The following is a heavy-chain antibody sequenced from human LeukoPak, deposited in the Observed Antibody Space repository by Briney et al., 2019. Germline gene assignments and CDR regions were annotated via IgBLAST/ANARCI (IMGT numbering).Heavy chain of an antibody. D-gene: IGHD6-19*01. CDR3: ARGRSMSSGWYVDY. CDR1: GYAFTGSY. CDR2: INPNSGGT. J-gene: IGHJ4*02. Sequence: ASVKVSCKASGYAFTGSYLHWVRQAPGQGLEWMGWINPNSGGTNYAQKFQGRVTMTRDTSISTAYMELSRLRSDDTAVYYCARGRSMSSGWYVDYWGQGTLVTVSS. V-gene: IGHV1-2*02.